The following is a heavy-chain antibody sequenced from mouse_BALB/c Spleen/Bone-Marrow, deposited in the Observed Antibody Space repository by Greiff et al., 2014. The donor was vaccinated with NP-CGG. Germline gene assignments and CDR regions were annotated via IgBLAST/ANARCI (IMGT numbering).Heavy chain of an antibody. CDR1: GFSLTSYG. J-gene: IGHJ3*01. V-gene: IGHV2-2*02. CDR2: IWSGGST. Sequence: VQLQQSGPGLVQPSQSLSITCTVSGFSLTSYGVHWVRQSPGKGLEWLGIIWSGGSTDYNAAFISRLSISKDNSKSQVFFKMNSLQPNDTAIYYCARPGSSFAYWGQGTLVTVSA. CDR3: ARPGSSFAY.